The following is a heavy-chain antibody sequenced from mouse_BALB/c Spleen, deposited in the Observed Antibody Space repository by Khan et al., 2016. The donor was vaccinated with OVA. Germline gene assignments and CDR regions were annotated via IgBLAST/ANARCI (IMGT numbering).Heavy chain of an antibody. CDR1: GYTFTTYW. Sequence: QVQLKESGAELAKPGASVKMSCTASGYTFTTYWMHWIKQRPGQGLEWIGYINPSTGYTEYNQNFKDKATLTADESSSTAYMQLNSLTSDDSAVYYCARRGLYCIFAYWGQGTLVTVSA. V-gene: IGHV1-7*01. J-gene: IGHJ3*01. CDR2: INPSTGYT. CDR3: ARRGLYCIFAY.